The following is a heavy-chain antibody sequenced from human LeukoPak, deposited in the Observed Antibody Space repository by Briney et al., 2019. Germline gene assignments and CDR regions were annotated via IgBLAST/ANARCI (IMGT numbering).Heavy chain of an antibody. V-gene: IGHV1-46*01. CDR1: GYTFTSYY. J-gene: IGHJ6*03. CDR3: AGAAAGPLYYMDV. CDR2: INPSGGST. D-gene: IGHD6-13*01. Sequence: ASVKVSCKASGYTFTSYYMHWVRQAPGQGLEWMGIINPSGGSTSYAQKFQGRVTMTRDMSTSAVYMELSSLRSEDTAVYYCAGAAAGPLYYMDVWGKGTTVTVSS.